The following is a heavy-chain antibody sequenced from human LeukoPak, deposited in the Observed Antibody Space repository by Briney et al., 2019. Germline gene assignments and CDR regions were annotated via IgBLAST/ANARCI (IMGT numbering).Heavy chain of an antibody. CDR3: ARAPPRYYYDSSGKDWIYYIDY. D-gene: IGHD3-22*01. CDR1: GGSFSGYY. CDR2: INHSGST. J-gene: IGHJ4*02. Sequence: SETLSLTCAVYGGSFSGYYWSWIRQPPGKGLEWIGEINHSGSTNYNPSLKSRVTISVDTSKNQFSLKLSSVTAADTAVYYCARAPPRYYYDSSGKDWIYYIDYWGQGTLVTVAS. V-gene: IGHV4-34*01.